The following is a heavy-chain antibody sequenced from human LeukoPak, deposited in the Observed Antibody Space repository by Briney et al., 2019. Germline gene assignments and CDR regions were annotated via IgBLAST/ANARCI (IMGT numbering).Heavy chain of an antibody. J-gene: IGHJ5*02. CDR3: ARSGIAVYWFDP. CDR2: IIPIFGTA. V-gene: IGHV1-69*05. Sequence: GASVKVSCKASGGTVSSYAISWVRKAPGQGLEWRGGIIPIFGTANYAQKFQGRVTSTTDESTSTADMELSSLRSEDTAVYYCARSGIAVYWFDPWGQGTLVTVSS. CDR1: GGTVSSYA. D-gene: IGHD6-19*01.